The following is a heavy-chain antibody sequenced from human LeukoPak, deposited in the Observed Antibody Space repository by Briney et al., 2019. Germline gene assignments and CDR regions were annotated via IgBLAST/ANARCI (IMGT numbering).Heavy chain of an antibody. V-gene: IGHV4-34*01. CDR2: INHSGST. CDR3: ARGPMTTVWSDP. Sequence: SETLSLTCTVYGGSFSGYYWSWIRQPPGKGLEWIGEINHSGSTNYNPSLKSRVTISVDTSKNQFSLKLSSVTAADTAVYYCARGPMTTVWSDPWGQGTLVTVSS. CDR1: GGSFSGYY. D-gene: IGHD4-17*01. J-gene: IGHJ5*02.